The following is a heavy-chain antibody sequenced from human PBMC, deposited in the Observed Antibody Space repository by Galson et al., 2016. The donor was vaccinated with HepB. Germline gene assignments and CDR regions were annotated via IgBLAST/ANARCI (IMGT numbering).Heavy chain of an antibody. Sequence: SLRLSCAVSGFAFSIYSMNWIRQAPGKGLEWVSTINSRSTSIYYADSVKGRFTISRDNAENSLYLQMHSLRAEDTAVYYCARWAYTSSWYVDYWGQGTLVTVSS. V-gene: IGHV3-21*01. D-gene: IGHD6-13*01. J-gene: IGHJ4*02. CDR2: INSRSTSI. CDR3: ARWAYTSSWYVDY. CDR1: GFAFSIYS.